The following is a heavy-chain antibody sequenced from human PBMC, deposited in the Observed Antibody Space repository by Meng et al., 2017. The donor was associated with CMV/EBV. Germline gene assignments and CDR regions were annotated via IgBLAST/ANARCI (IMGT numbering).Heavy chain of an antibody. J-gene: IGHJ3*02. D-gene: IGHD5-18*01. CDR1: GYSISSGYY. V-gene: IGHV4-38-2*02. CDR2: IFHSGRT. CDR3: ASYRGDSYGIHDAFDI. Sequence: SETLSLTCTVSGYSISSGYYWGWIRQPPGKGLEWIGSIFHSGRTYYYPSLKSRVTISVDTSKNQFSLKLSSVTAADTAVYYCASYRGDSYGIHDAFDIWGQGTMVTVSS.